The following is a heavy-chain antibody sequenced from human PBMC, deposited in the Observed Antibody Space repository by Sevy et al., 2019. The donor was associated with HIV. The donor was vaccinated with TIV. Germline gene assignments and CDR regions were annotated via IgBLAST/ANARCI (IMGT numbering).Heavy chain of an antibody. CDR3: ARDRDDSSSFGMDV. Sequence: GGSLRLSCAASGFTFSRYWMSWVRQAPGKGLEWVANIKQDGSEKYYVDSVKGRFTISRDNAKKSLFLQMNSPRAEDTAVYYCARDRDDSSSFGMDVWGQGTTVTVSS. CDR2: IKQDGSEK. D-gene: IGHD2-15*01. V-gene: IGHV3-7*01. J-gene: IGHJ6*02. CDR1: GFTFSRYW.